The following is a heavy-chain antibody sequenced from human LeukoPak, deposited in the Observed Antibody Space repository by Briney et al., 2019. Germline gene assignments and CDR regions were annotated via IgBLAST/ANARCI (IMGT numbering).Heavy chain of an antibody. Sequence: GRSLRLSCAASGFTFSSYGMHWVRQAPGKGLEWVAVIWYDGSNKYYADSVKGRFTISRDSSKNTLYLQMNSLRAEDTAVYYCARDLAAFDYWGQGTLVTVSS. CDR1: GFTFSSYG. CDR2: IWYDGSNK. V-gene: IGHV3-33*01. CDR3: ARDLAAFDY. J-gene: IGHJ4*02.